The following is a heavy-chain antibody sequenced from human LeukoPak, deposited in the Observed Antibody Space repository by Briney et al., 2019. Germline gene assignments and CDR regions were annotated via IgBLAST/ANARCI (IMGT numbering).Heavy chain of an antibody. CDR2: IYYSGST. CDR3: ARGTGYYDSSGYCTRAEYFQH. V-gene: IGHV4-31*03. Sequence: SQTLSLTCTVSGGSISSGGYYWSWIRQHPGKGLEWIGYIYYSGSTYYNPSLKSRVTISVDTSKNQFSLKLSSVTAADTAVYHCARGTGYYDSSGYCTRAEYFQHWGQGTLVTVSS. D-gene: IGHD3-22*01. J-gene: IGHJ1*01. CDR1: GGSISSGGYY.